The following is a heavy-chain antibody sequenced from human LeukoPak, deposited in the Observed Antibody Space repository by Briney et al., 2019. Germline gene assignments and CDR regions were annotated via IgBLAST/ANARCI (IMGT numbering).Heavy chain of an antibody. D-gene: IGHD2-15*01. Sequence: SEALSLTCTVSGASSTSYYWSWIRQPAGKGLEWIGRIYASGSTTYNPSLKSRVTMAVDTSKTQFSLKPSSVTAADTAVYYCARDKVAMVAAEPYDYWGQGTLVTVSS. CDR3: ARDKVAMVAAEPYDY. CDR2: IYASGST. CDR1: GASSTSYY. V-gene: IGHV4-4*07. J-gene: IGHJ4*02.